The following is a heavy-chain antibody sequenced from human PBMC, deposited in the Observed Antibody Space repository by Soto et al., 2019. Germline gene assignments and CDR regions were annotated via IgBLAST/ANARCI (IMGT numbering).Heavy chain of an antibody. J-gene: IGHJ4*02. CDR2: IKQDGGEK. Sequence: EVQLVDSGGGLVQPGGSLRLSCAASGFTFSSHWMSWVRLAPGKGLEWVANIKQDGGEKYYVDSVKGRFTISRDNAKNSLDLQMNSLRAEDTAVYYCARESSSGWYYFDYWGQGTLVSVPS. D-gene: IGHD6-19*01. CDR1: GFTFSSHW. V-gene: IGHV3-7*03. CDR3: ARESSSGWYYFDY.